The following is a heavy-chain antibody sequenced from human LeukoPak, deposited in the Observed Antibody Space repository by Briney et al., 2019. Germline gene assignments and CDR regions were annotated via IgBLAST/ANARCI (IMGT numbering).Heavy chain of an antibody. CDR1: GYSFTSYW. CDR2: IYPGDSDT. CDR3: ARQVVVVPAAYNWFDP. D-gene: IGHD2-2*01. Sequence: RGESLKISCKGSGYSFTSYWIGWVRQMPGKGLEWMGIIYPGDSDTRYSPSFQGQVTISADKSISTAYLQWSSLKASDTAMYYCARQVVVVPAAYNWFDPWGQGTLVTVSS. J-gene: IGHJ5*02. V-gene: IGHV5-51*01.